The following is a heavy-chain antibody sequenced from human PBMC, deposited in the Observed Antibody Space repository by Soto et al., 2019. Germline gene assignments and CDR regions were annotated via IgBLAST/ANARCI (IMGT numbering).Heavy chain of an antibody. CDR1: GFTFDDYA. Sequence: PGGSLRLSCAASGFTFDDYAMHWVRQAPGKGLEWVSGISWNSGSIGYADSVKGRFTISRDNAKNSLYLQMNSLRAEDTALYYCAKGRSYYYGMDVWGQGTTVTVSS. CDR2: ISWNSGSI. J-gene: IGHJ6*02. CDR3: AKGRSYYYGMDV. V-gene: IGHV3-9*01.